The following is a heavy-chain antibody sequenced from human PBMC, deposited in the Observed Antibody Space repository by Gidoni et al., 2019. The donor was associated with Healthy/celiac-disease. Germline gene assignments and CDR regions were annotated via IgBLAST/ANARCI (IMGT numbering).Heavy chain of an antibody. CDR2: IFSNDEK. J-gene: IGHJ6*03. Sequence: QVTLKESGPVLVKPTETLTLTCTVSGFSLSNAKMGVSWIRQPPGKALEWLAHIFSNDEKSYSTSLKSRLTISKDTSKSQVVLTMTNMDPVDTATYYCARIMPSLRYFDWLPYMDVWGKGTTVTVSS. CDR3: ARIMPSLRYFDWLPYMDV. D-gene: IGHD3-9*01. CDR1: GFSLSNAKMG. V-gene: IGHV2-26*01.